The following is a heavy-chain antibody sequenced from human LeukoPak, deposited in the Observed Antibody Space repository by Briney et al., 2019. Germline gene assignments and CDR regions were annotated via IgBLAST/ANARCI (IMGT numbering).Heavy chain of an antibody. CDR3: AKPYYYDSSGYYYYYYYGMDV. V-gene: IGHV1-2*02. Sequence: ASVKVSCKASGYTFTGYYMHWVRQAPGQGLEWMGWINPNSGGTNYAQKFQGRVTMTRDTSISTAYMELSRLRSDDTAAYYCAKPYYYDSSGYYYYYYYGMDVWGQGTTVTVSS. D-gene: IGHD3-22*01. J-gene: IGHJ6*02. CDR1: GYTFTGYY. CDR2: INPNSGGT.